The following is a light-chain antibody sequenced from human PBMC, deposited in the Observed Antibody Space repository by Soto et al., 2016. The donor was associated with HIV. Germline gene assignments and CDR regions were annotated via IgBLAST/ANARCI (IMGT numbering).Light chain of an antibody. J-gene: IGKJ4*01. V-gene: IGKV1-33*01. CDR1: QDISNY. Sequence: DIQMTQSPSSLSASVGDRVTITCQASQDISNYLNWYRQKPGKAPKLLTYDASNLETGVPSRFSGSGSGTDFTFTISSLQPEDIATYYCQQYDNLPPLTFGGGTKVEIK. CDR3: QQYDNLPPLT. CDR2: DAS.